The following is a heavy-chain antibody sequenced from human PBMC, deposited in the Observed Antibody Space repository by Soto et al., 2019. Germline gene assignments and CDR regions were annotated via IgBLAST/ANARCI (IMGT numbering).Heavy chain of an antibody. D-gene: IGHD5-12*01. CDR2: LSRSGGAT. J-gene: IGHJ5*02. V-gene: IGHV3-23*01. CDR1: AFSLTSCS. Sequence: GGSLRLSCVTSAFSLTSCSMSWVRQTPGKGLEWVSALSRSGGATYYADSVKGRFTISRDTSTNTLYLQMSNLRAEDTAIYYCAKGEMATIRNSFDPWRQGTLVTVSS. CDR3: AKGEMATIRNSFDP.